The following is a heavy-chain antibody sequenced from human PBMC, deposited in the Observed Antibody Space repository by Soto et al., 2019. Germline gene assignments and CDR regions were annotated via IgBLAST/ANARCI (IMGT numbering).Heavy chain of an antibody. V-gene: IGHV1-18*01. Sequence: QVHLVQSGAEVKKPGASVKVSCKGSGYGFTTYGITWVRQAPGQGLEWMAWISAHNGNTNYAQQLQGRVTVTRDTSTSTASMELRSLRSDDTAVYYCARGRYGAYWGQGALVTVSS. CDR3: ARGRYGAY. CDR1: GYGFTTYG. CDR2: ISAHNGNT. J-gene: IGHJ4*02. D-gene: IGHD3-10*01.